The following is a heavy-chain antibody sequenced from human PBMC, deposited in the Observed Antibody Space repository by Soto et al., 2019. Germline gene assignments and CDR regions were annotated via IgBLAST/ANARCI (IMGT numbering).Heavy chain of an antibody. J-gene: IGHJ4*02. D-gene: IGHD3-10*01. V-gene: IGHV3-23*01. CDR2: ISGSGGSA. Sequence: EVQLLESGGGLVQPGGSLRLSCAASGFTFSSYAMSWVRQAPGKGLEWVSAISGSGGSAYYADSVKGRFTISRDNSKNTLYLQMNSLRAEDTAVYYCAPLWFGELYYFDYWGQGTLVTVSS. CDR3: APLWFGELYYFDY. CDR1: GFTFSSYA.